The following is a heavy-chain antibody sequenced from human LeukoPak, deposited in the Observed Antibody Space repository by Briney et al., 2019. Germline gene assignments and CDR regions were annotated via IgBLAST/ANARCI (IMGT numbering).Heavy chain of an antibody. CDR2: IGHDESYK. D-gene: IGHD2-15*01. V-gene: IGHV3-30*02. CDR3: AKDLSYSFDI. CDR1: GFTFNTYG. Sequence: PGGSLRLSCIVSGFTFNTYGFHWFRQAPGKGLEWLAFIGHDESYKHYADSVRGRFTISRDNSKNTLYLQMNSLRGDDTALYRCAKDLSYSFDIWGQGTKVTVSS. J-gene: IGHJ3*02.